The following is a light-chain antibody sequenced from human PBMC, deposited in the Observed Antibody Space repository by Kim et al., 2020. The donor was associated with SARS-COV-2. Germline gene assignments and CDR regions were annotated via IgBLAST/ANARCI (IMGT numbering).Light chain of an antibody. V-gene: IGLV3-19*01. CDR3: NSRDSNDNVV. J-gene: IGLJ2*01. CDR2: GKN. CDR1: SLRSYY. Sequence: VALGQTVRSTCQGDSLRSYYATWYQQKPGQAPILVIYGKNNWPSGIPDRFSGSSSGNTASLTITGTQAGDEADYYCNSRDSNDNVVFGGGTQLTVL.